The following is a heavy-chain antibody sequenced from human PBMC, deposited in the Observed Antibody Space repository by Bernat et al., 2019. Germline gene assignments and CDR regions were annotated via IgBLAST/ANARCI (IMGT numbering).Heavy chain of an antibody. CDR2: ISYDGSNK. CDR1: GFTFSSYG. CDR3: ARLLTVPKKKEFDY. D-gene: IGHD4-11*01. J-gene: IGHJ4*02. Sequence: QVQLVESGGGVVQPGRSLRLSCAASGFTFSSYGMHWVRQAPGKGLEWVAVISYDGSNKYYADSVKGRFTISRDNSKNTLYLQMNSLRAEDTAVYYCARLLTVPKKKEFDYWGQGTLVTVSS. V-gene: IGHV3-30*03.